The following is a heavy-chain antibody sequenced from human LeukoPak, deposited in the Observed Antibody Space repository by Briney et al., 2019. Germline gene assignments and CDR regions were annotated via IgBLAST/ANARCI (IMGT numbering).Heavy chain of an antibody. CDR3: ATARGYSGYDWHFDY. V-gene: IGHV1-24*01. CDR2: FDPEDGET. J-gene: IGHJ4*02. CDR1: GYTLTELS. Sequence: GASVKVSCKVSGYTLTELSMHWVRQAPGKGLEWMGGFDPEDGETIYAQKFQGRVTMTEDTSTDTAYMELSSLRSEDTAVYYCATARGYSGYDWHFDYWGQGTLVTVSS. D-gene: IGHD5-12*01.